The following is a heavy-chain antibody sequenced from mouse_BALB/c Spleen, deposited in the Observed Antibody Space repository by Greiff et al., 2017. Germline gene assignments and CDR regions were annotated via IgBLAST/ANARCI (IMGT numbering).Heavy chain of an antibody. CDR3: ARPGILRSYAMDY. V-gene: IGHV4-1*02. CDR1: GFDFSRYW. CDR2: INPDSSTI. J-gene: IGHJ4*01. Sequence: EVKVIESGGGLVQPGGSLKLSCAASGFDFSRYWMSWVRQAPGKGLEWIGEINPDSSTINYTPSLKDKFIISRDNAKNTLYLQMSKVRSEDTALYYCARPGILRSYAMDYWGQGTSVTVSS. D-gene: IGHD1-1*01.